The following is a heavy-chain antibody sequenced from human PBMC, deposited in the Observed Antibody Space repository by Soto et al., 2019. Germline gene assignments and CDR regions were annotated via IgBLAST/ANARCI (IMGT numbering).Heavy chain of an antibody. Sequence: GSLRLSCAASGFTFSIYGMHWVRQAPGKGLEWVAVISYDGSNKYYADSVKGRFTISRDNSKNTLYLQMNSLRAEDTAVYYCAKEWVYGPEYYFDYWGQGTLVTVSS. CDR3: AKEWVYGPEYYFDY. CDR1: GFTFSIYG. V-gene: IGHV3-30*18. CDR2: ISYDGSNK. J-gene: IGHJ4*02. D-gene: IGHD4-17*01.